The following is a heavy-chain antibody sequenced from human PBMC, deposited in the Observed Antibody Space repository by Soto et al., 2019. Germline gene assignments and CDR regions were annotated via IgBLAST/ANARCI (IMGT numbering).Heavy chain of an antibody. CDR3: ARAPSFMSGWFEP. Sequence: SETLSLTCTVSGGSISSYYWSWIRQPPGKGLEWIGYIFYSGSTNYNPSLKSRVTISVDTSKNQFSLKLSSVAAADTAVYYCARAPSFMSGWFEPWGQGTLVTVSS. CDR1: GGSISSYY. CDR2: IFYSGST. J-gene: IGHJ5*02. D-gene: IGHD3-10*02. V-gene: IGHV4-59*01.